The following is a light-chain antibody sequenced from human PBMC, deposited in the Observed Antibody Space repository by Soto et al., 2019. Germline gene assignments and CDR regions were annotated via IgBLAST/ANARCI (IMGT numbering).Light chain of an antibody. Sequence: IEVTQSPSTLSASVGDRVTITCRASESISSWLAWYQQKPGKAPKLLIYKASNLESGVPSRFSGCGSGTEFTLTISSLQTEDFAVYYCQQYNNWPPWTFAQGTKVDIK. CDR3: QQYNNWPPWT. J-gene: IGKJ1*01. V-gene: IGKV1-5*03. CDR2: KAS. CDR1: ESISSW.